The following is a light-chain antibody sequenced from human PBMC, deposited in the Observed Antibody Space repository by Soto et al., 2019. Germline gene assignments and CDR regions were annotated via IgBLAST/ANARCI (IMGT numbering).Light chain of an antibody. Sequence: EIVLTQSPGTLSLSPGERATLSCSASQIVSSRYLAWYQQKLGQAPRLLIYGASSRDTGIQDRFSGSGSGTECTLTISRLEPEDVAVDYCQQYATSTRTFGQGTQVDIK. CDR3: QQYATSTRT. J-gene: IGKJ1*01. V-gene: IGKV3-20*01. CDR2: GAS. CDR1: QIVSSRY.